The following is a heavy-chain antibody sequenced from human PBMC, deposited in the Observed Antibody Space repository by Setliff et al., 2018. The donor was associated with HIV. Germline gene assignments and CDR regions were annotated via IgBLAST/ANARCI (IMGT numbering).Heavy chain of an antibody. D-gene: IGHD6-19*01. CDR3: IIAYSSGWLAPMGFDS. Sequence: SETLSLTCTVSGGSIYGSTYYWAWIRQPPGKGLEWIGTIYYSGSTYYNPSLKSRATISVDTSKNQFSLKLSSVTAADTAVYYCIIAYSSGWLAPMGFDSWGQGTLVTVSS. CDR2: IYYSGST. CDR1: GGSIYGSTYY. J-gene: IGHJ4*02. V-gene: IGHV4-39*01.